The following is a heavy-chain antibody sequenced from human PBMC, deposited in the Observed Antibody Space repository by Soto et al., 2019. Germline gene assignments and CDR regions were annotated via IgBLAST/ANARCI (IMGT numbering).Heavy chain of an antibody. D-gene: IGHD4-4*01. CDR2: IYWDDDK. CDR3: AHRGGVTPLDY. Sequence: QITLKESGPTLVKPTQTLTLTCTFSGFSLSTSGVGVGWIRQPPGKALEWLALIYWDDDKRYSPSLKSRLTLTKDTSNNQVVLTMTNMDPVDTATYYCAHRGGVTPLDYWGQGTLVTVSS. V-gene: IGHV2-5*02. J-gene: IGHJ4*02. CDR1: GFSLSTSGVG.